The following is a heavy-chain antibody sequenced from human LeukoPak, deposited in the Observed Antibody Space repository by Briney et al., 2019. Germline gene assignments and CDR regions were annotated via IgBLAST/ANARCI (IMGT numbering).Heavy chain of an antibody. J-gene: IGHJ4*02. CDR3: XXXDXXXXXXXFDY. D-gene: IGHD2-15*01. Sequence: SETLSLTCTGSGGSISSYYWSWIRQPPGKGLEGIGYIYYIGSTSYNPSLKSRVTISVDTSINHLPLKVLPVTAADRDAFYXXXXDXXXXXXXFDYWGQGILVTVSS. V-gene: IGHV4-59*01. CDR2: IYYIGST. CDR1: GGSISSYY.